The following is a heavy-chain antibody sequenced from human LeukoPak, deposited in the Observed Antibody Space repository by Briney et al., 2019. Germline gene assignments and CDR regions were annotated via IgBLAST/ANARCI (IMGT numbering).Heavy chain of an antibody. CDR1: GFTFSSYG. V-gene: IGHV3-21*01. CDR3: ARESGAAAGTWYFDY. D-gene: IGHD6-13*01. Sequence: PGGSLRLSCAASGFTFSSYGMHWVRQAPGKGLEWVSSISSSSSYIYYADSVKGRFTISRDNAKNSLYLQMNSLRAEDTAVYYCARESGAAAGTWYFDYWGQGTLVTVSS. J-gene: IGHJ4*02. CDR2: ISSSSSYI.